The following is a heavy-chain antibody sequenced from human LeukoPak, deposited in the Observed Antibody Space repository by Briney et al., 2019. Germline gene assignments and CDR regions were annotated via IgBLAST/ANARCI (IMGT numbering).Heavy chain of an antibody. D-gene: IGHD3-3*01. V-gene: IGHV5-51*01. J-gene: IGHJ4*02. CDR1: GYSFTNFW. Sequence: GESLKISCKGSGYSFTNFWIGWVRQMPGKGLEWMGIIYPGDSDTRYSPSFQGQVSISADKSIGTAYLQWSSLKASDTAMYYCARGPWSGYYTPFDYWGQGTLVTVSS. CDR2: IYPGDSDT. CDR3: ARGPWSGYYTPFDY.